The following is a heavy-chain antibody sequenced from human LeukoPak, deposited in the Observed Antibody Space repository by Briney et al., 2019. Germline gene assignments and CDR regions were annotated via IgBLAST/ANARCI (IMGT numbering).Heavy chain of an antibody. CDR2: INPNSGGT. Sequence: XMHXVRQAPGQGXXXXGWINPNSGGTNYXQKFQGRVTMTRDTSXSTXYMELSRLRSDDTAVYYCAXXXXXXXXXXXXXVWGXGXXXXVSS. CDR3: AXXXXXXXXXXXXXV. V-gene: IGHV1-2*02. CDR1: X. J-gene: IGHJ6*04.